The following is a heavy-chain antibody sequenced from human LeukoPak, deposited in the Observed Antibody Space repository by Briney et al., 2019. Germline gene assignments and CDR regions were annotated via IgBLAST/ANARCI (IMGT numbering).Heavy chain of an antibody. Sequence: SETLSLTCTVSGVSISSSDYYWGWIRQPPGKGLEWIGSIYHSGRTYYNPPLKSRVTISEDTSKNQFSLKLSSVTAADTAVYYCWSYVYAFDIWGQGTMVTVSS. CDR3: WSYVYAFDI. D-gene: IGHD3-10*02. J-gene: IGHJ3*02. CDR1: GVSISSSDYY. CDR2: IYHSGRT. V-gene: IGHV4-39*07.